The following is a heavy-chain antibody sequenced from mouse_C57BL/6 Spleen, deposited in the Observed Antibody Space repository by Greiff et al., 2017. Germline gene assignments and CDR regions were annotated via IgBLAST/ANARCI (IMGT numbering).Heavy chain of an antibody. CDR1: GYTFTSYW. Sequence: QVQLQQPGAELVRPGSSVKLSCKASGYTFTSYWMHWVKQRPIQGLEWIGNIDPSDSETHYNQKFKDKATLTVDKSPSTAYMQLSSLTSEDSAVYYCAREGSPNPYFDYWGQGTTLTVSS. CDR2: IDPSDSET. V-gene: IGHV1-52*01. D-gene: IGHD6-1*01. J-gene: IGHJ2*01. CDR3: AREGSPNPYFDY.